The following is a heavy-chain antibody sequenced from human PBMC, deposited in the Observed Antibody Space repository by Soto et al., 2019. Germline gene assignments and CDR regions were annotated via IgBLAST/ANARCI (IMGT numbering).Heavy chain of an antibody. CDR3: ARELPQRQGRNMDV. CDR1: GGSMTSGDQY. Sequence: SETLSLTCTLTGGSMTSGDQYWTWICHRPGEGLEWFGYINHRGSLYYNPSLKSRVCMSGDTPKNQFCRNLSSVNAADTAVYYCARELPQRQGRNMDVWGQGTTVTVSS. J-gene: IGHJ6*02. V-gene: IGHV4-31*03. CDR2: INHRGSL. D-gene: IGHD1-1*01.